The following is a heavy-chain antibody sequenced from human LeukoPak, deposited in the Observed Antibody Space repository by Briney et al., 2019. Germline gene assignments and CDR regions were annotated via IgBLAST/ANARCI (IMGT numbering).Heavy chain of an antibody. J-gene: IGHJ3*02. V-gene: IGHV3-48*04. CDR3: ARSGTTYYYDSGTRI. Sequence: GGSLRLSCAASGFTFSSYSMNWVRQAPGKGLEWVSYISSSSSTIYYADSVKGRFTISRDNAKNSLYLQMDSLRAEDTAVYYCARSGTTYYYDSGTRIWGQGTMVTVSS. D-gene: IGHD3-22*01. CDR2: ISSSSSTI. CDR1: GFTFSSYS.